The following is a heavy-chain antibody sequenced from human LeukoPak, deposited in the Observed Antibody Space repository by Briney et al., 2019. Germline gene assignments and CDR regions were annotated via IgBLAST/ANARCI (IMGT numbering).Heavy chain of an antibody. D-gene: IGHD4-17*01. CDR2: IYSDNT. CDR1: GFTVSTNS. CDR3: ARDPQGDGDYISGAFDI. J-gene: IGHJ3*02. V-gene: IGHV3-53*01. Sequence: PGGSLRLSCTVSGFTVSTNSMSWVRQAPGKGLEWVSFIYSDNTHYSDSVKGRFTISRDNSKNTLYLQMNSLRAEDTALYYCARDPQGDGDYISGAFDIWGQGTMVTVSS.